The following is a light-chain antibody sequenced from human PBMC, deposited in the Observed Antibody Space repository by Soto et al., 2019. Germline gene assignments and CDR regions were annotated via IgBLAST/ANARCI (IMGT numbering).Light chain of an antibody. Sequence: EIVLTQSPGTLSLSPGERATLSCRASQSVGGRYLAWYQQKPGQAPRLLSYDASSRATGIPDRFSGSGSGTEITLTGSRLEPDDFAVYYCHHYGRSPWTVGQGTKVEIK. CDR3: HHYGRSPWT. CDR2: DAS. V-gene: IGKV3-20*01. CDR1: QSVGGRY. J-gene: IGKJ1*01.